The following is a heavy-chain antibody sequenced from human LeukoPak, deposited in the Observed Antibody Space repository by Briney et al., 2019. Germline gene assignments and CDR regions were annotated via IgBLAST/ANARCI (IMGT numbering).Heavy chain of an antibody. Sequence: GGSLRLSCAASGFTFSTYAMSWVRQVPGKRLEWVSAISSGAGTTGYADSVKGRFTISRVNSKSTISLQMNSLRVEDTAVYYCAKDIRYEDYAFDIWGQGTMVTVSS. CDR3: AKDIRYEDYAFDI. CDR1: GFTFSTYA. CDR2: ISSGAGTT. J-gene: IGHJ3*02. D-gene: IGHD2-2*01. V-gene: IGHV3-23*01.